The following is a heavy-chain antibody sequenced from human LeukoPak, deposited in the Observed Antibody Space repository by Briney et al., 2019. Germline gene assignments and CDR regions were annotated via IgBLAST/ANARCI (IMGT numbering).Heavy chain of an antibody. CDR1: GFTVSSYA. J-gene: IGHJ4*02. Sequence: PGGSLRLSCSASGFTVSSYAMSWVRQAPGKGLEWVSTITGNGGSTFYADSVKGRFTISRDNSKNTLYLQMNSLRAEDTAVYYCAKRHSSGWYYFDYWGQGTLVTVSS. CDR2: ITGNGGST. D-gene: IGHD6-19*01. V-gene: IGHV3-23*01. CDR3: AKRHSSGWYYFDY.